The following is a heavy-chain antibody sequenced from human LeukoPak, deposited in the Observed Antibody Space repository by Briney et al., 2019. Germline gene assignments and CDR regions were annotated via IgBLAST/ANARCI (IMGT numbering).Heavy chain of an antibody. J-gene: IGHJ4*02. Sequence: PSESLSLTCSVSGGSITNGDYYWAWIRQPPGKGLEWIATIYHNGNTYYNPSLKSRVTISVDTSASQFSLKLTFVTAADAAIYYCTREGSGRGIYFDHWGQRTLVGVSS. D-gene: IGHD3-10*01. CDR3: TREGSGRGIYFDH. CDR2: IYHNGNT. CDR1: GGSITNGDYY. V-gene: IGHV4-39*02.